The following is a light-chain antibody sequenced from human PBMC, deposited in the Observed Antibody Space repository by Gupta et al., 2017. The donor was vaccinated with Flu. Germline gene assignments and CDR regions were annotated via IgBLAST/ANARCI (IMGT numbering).Light chain of an antibody. CDR2: DVT. Sequence: QSAPTQPRSVSGSPGQSVTIFCTGTSNDVGGYTRVSWYEQRPGKAPKLILYDVTERPSGVPDRFSGSKSGNTASLTISGLQADDEADYYCSSHAGRVTWVFGTGTTVTVL. J-gene: IGLJ1*01. V-gene: IGLV2-11*01. CDR3: SSHAGRVTWV. CDR1: SNDVGGYTR.